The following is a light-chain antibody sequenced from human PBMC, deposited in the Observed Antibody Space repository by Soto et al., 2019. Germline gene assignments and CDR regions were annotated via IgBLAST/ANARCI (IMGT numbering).Light chain of an antibody. Sequence: EVLMTQSPDILSVSPGDTAILSCRASQSVASALAWYQQRPGQPPRVIMYGASVRSTGLPDTFSGRGSGTEFTLTISSLQSEDFAVYFCQNYKYWPYTFGQGTRLEIK. CDR3: QNYKYWPYT. CDR1: QSVASA. V-gene: IGKV3-15*01. CDR2: GAS. J-gene: IGKJ5*01.